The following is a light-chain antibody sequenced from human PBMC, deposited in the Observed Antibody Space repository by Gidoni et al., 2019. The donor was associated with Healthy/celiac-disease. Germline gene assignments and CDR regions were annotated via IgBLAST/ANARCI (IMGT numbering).Light chain of an antibody. CDR1: SLRSYY. Sequence: SSELTQDPAVSVALGQTVRITCQGDSLRSYYASCYQQKPGQAPVLVIYGKNNRPSGITDRFSGSSSGNTASLTITGAQAEDEADYYCNSRDSSGNHLVFGGGTKLTVL. V-gene: IGLV3-19*01. J-gene: IGLJ2*01. CDR3: NSRDSSGNHLV. CDR2: GKN.